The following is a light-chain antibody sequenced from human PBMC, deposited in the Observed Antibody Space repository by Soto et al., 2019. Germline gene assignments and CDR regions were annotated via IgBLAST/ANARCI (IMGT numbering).Light chain of an antibody. J-gene: IGKJ5*01. CDR3: QQRGEWPPGAT. V-gene: IGKV3-11*01. CDR1: LSISNS. CDR2: EAS. Sequence: EIVLTQSPATLSLSPGERATLSCRASLSISNSLAWYQQKPGQAPRLLIYEASNRATGIPDRFSGSGSGTDFTLTISSLEPEDFAVYYFQQRGEWPPGATFGQGTRLEMK.